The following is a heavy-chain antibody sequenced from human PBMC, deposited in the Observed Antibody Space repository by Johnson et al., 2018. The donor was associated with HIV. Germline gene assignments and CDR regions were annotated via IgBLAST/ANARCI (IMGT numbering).Heavy chain of an antibody. CDR2: ISGSGGST. D-gene: IGHD5-24*01. V-gene: IGHV3-23*04. CDR1: GFTFSSYA. CDR3: ARVGDGNNKNAFDI. J-gene: IGHJ3*02. Sequence: VQLVESGGGVVQAGRSLRLSCAASGFTFSSYAMSWVRQAPGKGLEWVSAISGSGGSTYYADSVKGRFTISRDNSKNTLYLQMGSLRAEDMAVYYCARVGDGNNKNAFDIWGQGTMVTVSS.